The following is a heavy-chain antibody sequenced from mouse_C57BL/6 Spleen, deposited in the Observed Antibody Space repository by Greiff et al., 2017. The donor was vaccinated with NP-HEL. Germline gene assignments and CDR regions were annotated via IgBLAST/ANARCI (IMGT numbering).Heavy chain of an antibody. V-gene: IGHV5-4*03. J-gene: IGHJ1*03. D-gene: IGHD2-5*01. Sequence: DVMLVESGGGLVKPGGSLKLSCAASGFTFSSSAMSWVRQTPEKRLEWVATISDGGSYTYYPDNVKGRFTISRDNAKNNLYLQMSHLKSEDTAMYYCASGHSNAGEYFDVWGTGTTVTVSS. CDR3: ASGHSNAGEYFDV. CDR1: GFTFSSSA. CDR2: ISDGGSYT.